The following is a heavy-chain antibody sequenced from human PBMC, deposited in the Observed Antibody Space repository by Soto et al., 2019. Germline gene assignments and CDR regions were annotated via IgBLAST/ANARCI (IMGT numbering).Heavy chain of an antibody. Sequence: QVQLEHSGAEVKKPGASVKVSCKASGYTFTSYGISWVRQAPGQGLEWMGRNSAYNGNTNYAQKLQRRVTMSTDTDTSTAYMELRNLRSVDKAGYYSASVVGVLGHWFDHWGQGTLVTVSS. CDR3: ASVVGVLGHWFDH. CDR2: NSAYNGNT. CDR1: GYTFTSYG. V-gene: IGHV1-18*01. D-gene: IGHD1-26*01. J-gene: IGHJ5*02.